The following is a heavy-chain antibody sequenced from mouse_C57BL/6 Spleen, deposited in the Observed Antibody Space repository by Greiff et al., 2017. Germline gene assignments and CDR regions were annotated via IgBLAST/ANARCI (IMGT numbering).Heavy chain of an antibody. Sequence: EVKLQESGGCLVKPGGFLKLFCAASGFTFSDYGMHWVRQAPEKGPEWVGYISSGSSTIYYAETVKGRFTISSDNTKNNLFLQVTSLRSEDTAMYYCAKWGYDYDALFDYWGQGTTLTVSS. D-gene: IGHD2-4*01. CDR2: ISSGSSTI. J-gene: IGHJ2*01. V-gene: IGHV5-17*01. CDR1: GFTFSDYG. CDR3: AKWGYDYDALFDY.